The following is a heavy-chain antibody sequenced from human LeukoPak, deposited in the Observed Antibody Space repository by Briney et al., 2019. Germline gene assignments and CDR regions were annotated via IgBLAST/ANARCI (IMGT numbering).Heavy chain of an antibody. V-gene: IGHV3-30-3*01. CDR2: ISYDGSNK. J-gene: IGHJ5*02. Sequence: GGSLRLSCAASGLTFSSYAMHWVRRAPGKGLEWVAVISYDGSNKYYADSVKGRFTISRDNSKNTPYLQMNSLRAEDTALYYCAKDMSGYSSGSNWFDPWGQGTLVTVSS. CDR3: AKDMSGYSSGSNWFDP. D-gene: IGHD6-19*01. CDR1: GLTFSSYA.